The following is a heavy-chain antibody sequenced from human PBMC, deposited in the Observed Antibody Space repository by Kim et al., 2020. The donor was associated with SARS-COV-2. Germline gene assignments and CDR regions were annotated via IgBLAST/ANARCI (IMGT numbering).Heavy chain of an antibody. D-gene: IGHD6-6*01. J-gene: IGHJ5*02. V-gene: IGHV4-39*02. CDR3: ARLEYSSSSGLFDP. CDR1: GGSVSSSNYY. CDR2: IYYTGDT. Sequence: SETLSLTCTVSGGSVSSSNYYWGWIRQPPGKGLEWIGNIYYTGDTYYNPSLKSRVTISVDTSKNHFSLKLSSLTAADTAVYYFARLEYSSSSGLFDPWGQGTLVTVSS.